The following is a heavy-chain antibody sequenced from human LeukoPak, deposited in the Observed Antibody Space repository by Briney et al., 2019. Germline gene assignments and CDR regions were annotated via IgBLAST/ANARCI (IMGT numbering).Heavy chain of an antibody. CDR1: GINVSTNY. Sequence: GGSLRLSCAASGINVSTNYMTWIRQAPGKGLEWVSLIYGGGAAYYAESVRGRFIISRDNSKSTLFLQMNSLRAEDTAVYYCVSSTGQQLIPYDYWGQGTHVAVSS. D-gene: IGHD6-13*01. V-gene: IGHV3-66*02. CDR2: IYGGGAA. J-gene: IGHJ4*02. CDR3: VSSTGQQLIPYDY.